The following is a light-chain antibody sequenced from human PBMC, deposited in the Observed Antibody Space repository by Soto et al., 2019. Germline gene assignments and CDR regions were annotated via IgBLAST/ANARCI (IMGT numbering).Light chain of an antibody. V-gene: IGLV2-23*01. CDR1: SSDVGSYNL. CDR3: CSYAGSSLVV. CDR2: EGS. Sequence: QSALTQPASVSGSPGQSITISCTGTSSDVGSYNLVSWYQQHPGKAPKLMIYEGSKRPSGVSNRFSGSKSGNTASLTISGLQAEDEDDYYCCSYAGSSLVVFGGGTKLTVL. J-gene: IGLJ2*01.